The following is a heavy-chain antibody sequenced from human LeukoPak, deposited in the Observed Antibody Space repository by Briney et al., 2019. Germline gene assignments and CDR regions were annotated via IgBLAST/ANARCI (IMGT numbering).Heavy chain of an antibody. J-gene: IGHJ4*02. CDR1: GFTLSSYW. Sequence: GGSLRLSCAASGFTLSSYWMHWVRQAPGKGLVWVSRINGDGSSTPYANSVKGRFTISRDNAKNTLYLQMRSLRADDTAVYYCARGSTSGWPDYFDYWGQGSVVTVSS. CDR3: ARGSTSGWPDYFDY. CDR2: INGDGSST. V-gene: IGHV3-74*01. D-gene: IGHD6-19*01.